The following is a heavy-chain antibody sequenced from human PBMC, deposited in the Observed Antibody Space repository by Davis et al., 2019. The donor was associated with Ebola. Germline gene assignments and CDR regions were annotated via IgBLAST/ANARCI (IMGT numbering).Heavy chain of an antibody. CDR2: TNPDGSQK. J-gene: IGHJ4*02. D-gene: IGHD2-2*01. V-gene: IGHV3-7*01. CDR3: ARGTHYAHDY. Sequence: GESLKISCAPSGFTFSTNWMSWVRQAPGKGPEWVAKTNPDGSQKYYVDSVKGRFTISRDNAKNTLYLQMNSLRDEDTAVYYCARGTHYAHDYWGQGTLVTVSS. CDR1: GFTFSTNW.